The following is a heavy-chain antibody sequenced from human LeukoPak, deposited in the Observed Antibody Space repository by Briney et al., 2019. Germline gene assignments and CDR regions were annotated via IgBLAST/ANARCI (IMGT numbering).Heavy chain of an antibody. CDR1: GFTFSSYS. D-gene: IGHD5-18*01. CDR3: ARDGPSYGSVYYYYYMDV. V-gene: IGHV3-21*01. Sequence: GGSLRLSCAASGFTFSSYSMNWVRQAPGKGLEWVSSISSSSSYIYYADSVKGRFTISRDNAKNSLYLQMNSLRAEDTAVYYCARDGPSYGSVYYYYYMDVWGKGTTVTVSS. J-gene: IGHJ6*03. CDR2: ISSSSSYI.